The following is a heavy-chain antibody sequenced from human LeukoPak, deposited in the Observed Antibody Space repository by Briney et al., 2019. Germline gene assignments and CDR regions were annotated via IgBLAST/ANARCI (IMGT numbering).Heavy chain of an antibody. D-gene: IGHD2-2*01. V-gene: IGHV3-30-3*01. CDR1: GFTFSSYA. CDR2: ISYDGSNK. J-gene: IGHJ6*03. Sequence: GRSLRLSCAASGFTFSSYAMHWVRQAPGKGLEWVAVISYDGSNKYYADSVKGRFTISRDNSKNTLYLQMNSLRAEDTAVYYCARIPSRCSSTSCYPYMDVWGKGTTVTVSS. CDR3: ARIPSRCSSTSCYPYMDV.